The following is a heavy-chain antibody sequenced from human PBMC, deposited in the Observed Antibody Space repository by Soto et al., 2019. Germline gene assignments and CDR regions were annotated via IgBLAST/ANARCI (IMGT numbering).Heavy chain of an antibody. CDR3: ARGITGKTHYYYYGMAV. J-gene: IGHJ6*02. CDR1: GGTFSSYA. V-gene: IGHV1-69*06. Sequence: QVQLVQSGAEVKKPGSSVKVSCKASGGTFSSYAISWVRQAPGQVLEWLGGIIPIFGTANYAQKFQGRVTITEDKSTLTAYMELCSLRSEDTAVYYCARGITGKTHYYYYGMAVWGRETTVTVSS. D-gene: IGHD1-20*01. CDR2: IIPIFGTA.